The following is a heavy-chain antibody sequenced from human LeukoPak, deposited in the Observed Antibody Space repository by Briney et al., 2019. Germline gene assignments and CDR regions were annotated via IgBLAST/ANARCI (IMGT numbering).Heavy chain of an antibody. Sequence: KSSETLSLTCTVSGGSISSGGYYWSWIRQPPGKGLEWIGYIYHSGSTYYNPSLKSRVTISVDRSKNQFSLKLSSVTAADTAMYYCARDRQQLVRGDHFDYWGQGTLVTVSS. J-gene: IGHJ4*02. CDR1: GGSISSGGYY. CDR2: IYHSGST. CDR3: ARDRQQLVRGDHFDY. D-gene: IGHD6-13*01. V-gene: IGHV4-30-2*01.